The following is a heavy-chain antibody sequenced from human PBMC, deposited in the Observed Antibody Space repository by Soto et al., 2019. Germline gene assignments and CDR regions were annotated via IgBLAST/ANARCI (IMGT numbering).Heavy chain of an antibody. CDR1: GGTFSSYA. J-gene: IGHJ4*02. CDR3: AGALGDSSGYQGYY. V-gene: IGHV1-69*06. Sequence: VAAVKVSCKASGGTFSSYAISWVRQAPGQGLEWMGGIIPIFGTANYAQKFQGRVTITADKSTSTAYMELSSLRSEDTAVYYCAGALGDSSGYQGYYWGQGTLVTVYS. CDR2: IIPIFGTA. D-gene: IGHD3-22*01.